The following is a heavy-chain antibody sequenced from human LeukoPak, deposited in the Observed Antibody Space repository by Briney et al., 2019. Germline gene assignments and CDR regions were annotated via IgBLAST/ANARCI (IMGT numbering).Heavy chain of an antibody. CDR2: ISSSSSYI. V-gene: IGHV3-21*01. CDR3: AREELRFLEWSLYYYYGMDV. CDR1: GFTFSSYS. Sequence: GGSLRLSCAASGFTFSSYSMNLVRQAAGKGLEWVSSISSSSSYIYYADSVKGRFTISRDNAKNSLYLQMNSLRAEDTAVYYCAREELRFLEWSLYYYYGMDVWGQGTTVTVSS. J-gene: IGHJ6*02. D-gene: IGHD3-3*01.